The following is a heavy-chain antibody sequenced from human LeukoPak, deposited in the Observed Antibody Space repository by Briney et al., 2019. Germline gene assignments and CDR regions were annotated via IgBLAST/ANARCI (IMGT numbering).Heavy chain of an antibody. CDR2: MYSVGST. J-gene: IGHJ4*02. D-gene: IGHD5-18*01. CDR3: ARDLSGYSYGFGVDL. V-gene: IGHV3-66*01. CDR1: GFTISANF. Sequence: GGSLRLSCAASGFTISANFMSWVRQAPGKGLEWVSIMYSVGSTFYADSVKGRFTISRDPSKNSPDLQMYSLRVDDTAVYYCARDLSGYSYGFGVDLWGQGTLVTVSS.